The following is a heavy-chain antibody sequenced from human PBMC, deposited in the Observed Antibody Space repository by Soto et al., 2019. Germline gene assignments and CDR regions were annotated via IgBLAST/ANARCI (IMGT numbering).Heavy chain of an antibody. CDR3: ARVGSTITSNYYYYGMDV. CDR2: ISYDGSNK. J-gene: IGHJ6*02. Sequence: QVQLVESGGGVVQPGRSLRLSCAASGFTFSSYAMHWVRQAPGKGLEWVAVISYDGSNKYYADSVKGRFTISRDNSKNTLYLQMNSLSAEDTAVYYCARVGSTITSNYYYYGMDVWGQGTTVTVSS. D-gene: IGHD5-12*01. CDR1: GFTFSSYA. V-gene: IGHV3-30-3*01.